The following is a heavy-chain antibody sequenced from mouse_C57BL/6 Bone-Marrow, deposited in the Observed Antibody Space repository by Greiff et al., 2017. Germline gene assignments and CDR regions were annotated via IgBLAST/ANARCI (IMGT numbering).Heavy chain of an antibody. D-gene: IGHD5-1*01. J-gene: IGHJ4*01. CDR3: AIVTYRGAMDY. V-gene: IGHV1-82*01. CDR2: IYPGDGDT. Sequence: QVQLKQSGPELVKPGASVKISCKASGYAFSSSWMNWVKQRPGKGLEWIGRIYPGDGDTNYNQKFKGKATLTVDKSSSTAYMQLSSLTSEDSAVYYCAIVTYRGAMDYWGQGTSVTVSS. CDR1: GYAFSSSW.